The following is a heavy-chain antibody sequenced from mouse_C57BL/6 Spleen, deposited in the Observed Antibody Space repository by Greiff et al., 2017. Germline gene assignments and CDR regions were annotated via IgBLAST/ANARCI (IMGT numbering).Heavy chain of an antibody. Sequence: VQLQQSGAELVKPGASVKISCKASGYAFSSYWMNWVKQRPGKGLEWIGQIYPGDGDTNYNGKFKGKATLTADKSSSTAYMQLSSLTSEDSAVYFCARGDYYGYDAMDYWGQGTSVTVSS. CDR3: ARGDYYGYDAMDY. V-gene: IGHV1-80*01. CDR1: GYAFSSYW. J-gene: IGHJ4*01. D-gene: IGHD2-1*01. CDR2: IYPGDGDT.